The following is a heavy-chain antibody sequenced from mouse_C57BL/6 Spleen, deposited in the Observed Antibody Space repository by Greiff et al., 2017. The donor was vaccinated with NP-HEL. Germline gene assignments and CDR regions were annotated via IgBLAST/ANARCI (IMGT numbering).Heavy chain of an antibody. Sequence: VQLQQSGAELVKPGASVKLSCKASGYTFTSYWMHWVKQRPGHGLEWIGMIHPNSGSTNYNEKFKSKATLTVDKSSSRAYMQLSSLTSDDSAVYYCAREREYYFDYWGQGTTLTVSS. CDR2: IHPNSGST. CDR1: GYTFTSYW. J-gene: IGHJ2*01. CDR3: AREREYYFDY. V-gene: IGHV1-64*01.